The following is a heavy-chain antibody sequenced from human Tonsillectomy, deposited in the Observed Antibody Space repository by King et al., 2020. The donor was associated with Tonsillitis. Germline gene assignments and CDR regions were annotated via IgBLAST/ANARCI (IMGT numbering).Heavy chain of an antibody. CDR2: ISGSGGST. Sequence: VQLVESGGGLVQPGGSLRLSCAASGFTFSSYAMSWVRQAPGKGLEWVSSISGSGGSTYYADSVKGRFTISRDNSKNTLYLQMNSLRAEDTAVYYCAKEVMGSCYGYVLLGYFDYWGQGTLVTVSS. CDR3: AKEVMGSCYGYVLLGYFDY. CDR1: GFTFSSYA. J-gene: IGHJ4*02. V-gene: IGHV3-23*04. D-gene: IGHD5-12*01.